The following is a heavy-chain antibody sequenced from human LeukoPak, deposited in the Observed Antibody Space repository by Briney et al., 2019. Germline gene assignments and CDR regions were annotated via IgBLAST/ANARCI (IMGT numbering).Heavy chain of an antibody. CDR2: NYYSGST. V-gene: IGHV4-39*01. J-gene: IGHJ6*03. Sequence: PSETLSLTCTVSGGSISSSSYYWGWIRQPPGKGLEWIGSNYYSGSTYYNPSLKSRVPISVDTSKNQSSLKLSSVTAADTAVYYCARHPVGRYDILTGYQSYYMDVWGKGTTVTISS. CDR3: ARHPVGRYDILTGYQSYYMDV. CDR1: GGSISSSSYY. D-gene: IGHD3-9*01.